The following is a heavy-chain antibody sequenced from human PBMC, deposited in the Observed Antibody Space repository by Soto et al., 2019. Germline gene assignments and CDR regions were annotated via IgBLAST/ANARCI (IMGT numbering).Heavy chain of an antibody. Sequence: EEQLVESGGGLVQPGRSLRLSCAGSGFSFDDYGMHWVRQAPGKGLEWVSGISWNSGNIGYADSVKGRFTISRDNAKNSLYLQMNSLRAEDTALYYCAKCADYGAKGAMNVWGQGTTVTVSS. CDR2: ISWNSGNI. J-gene: IGHJ6*02. CDR1: GFSFDDYG. CDR3: AKCADYGAKGAMNV. V-gene: IGHV3-9*01. D-gene: IGHD4-17*01.